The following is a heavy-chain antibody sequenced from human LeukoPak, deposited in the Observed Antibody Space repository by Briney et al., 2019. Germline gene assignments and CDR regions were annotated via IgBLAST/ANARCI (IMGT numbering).Heavy chain of an antibody. Sequence: SVKVSCKASGGTFSSYAISWVRQAPGQGLEWMGRIIPIFGTAKYAQKFQGRVTITTDESTSTAYLELSSLRSEDTAVYYCARGEYSGSYFVYWGQGALVTVPS. CDR1: GGTFSSYA. V-gene: IGHV1-69*05. CDR2: IIPIFGTA. D-gene: IGHD1-26*01. J-gene: IGHJ4*02. CDR3: ARGEYSGSYFVY.